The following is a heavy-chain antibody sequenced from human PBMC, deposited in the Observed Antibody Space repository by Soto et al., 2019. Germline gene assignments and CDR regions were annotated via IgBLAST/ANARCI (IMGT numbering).Heavy chain of an antibody. D-gene: IGHD2-15*01. V-gene: IGHV4-59*01. CDR1: GGSISSYY. Sequence: QVQLQESGPGLVKPSETLSLTCTVSGGSISSYYWSWIRQPPGKGLEWIGYIYYSGSTNYNPSLKSRVTISVDTSKNQFSLKLSSVTAADTAVYYCARGHCSGGSCYYHWIDYWGQGTLVTVSS. CDR2: IYYSGST. J-gene: IGHJ4*02. CDR3: ARGHCSGGSCYYHWIDY.